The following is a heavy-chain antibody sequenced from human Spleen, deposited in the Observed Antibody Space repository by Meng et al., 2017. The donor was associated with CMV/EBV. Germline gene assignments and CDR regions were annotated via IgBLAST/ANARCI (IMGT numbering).Heavy chain of an antibody. CDR1: GYTFTSYD. Sequence: ASVKVSCKASGYTFTSYDINWVRQATGQGLEWMGWMNPNSGNTGYAQKFQGRVTMTRNTSISTAYMELSSLRSEDTAVYYCARKRNFGVVSYYYYGMDVWGQGTTVTVSS. D-gene: IGHD3-3*01. CDR3: ARKRNFGVVSYYYYGMDV. CDR2: MNPNSGNT. J-gene: IGHJ6*02. V-gene: IGHV1-8*01.